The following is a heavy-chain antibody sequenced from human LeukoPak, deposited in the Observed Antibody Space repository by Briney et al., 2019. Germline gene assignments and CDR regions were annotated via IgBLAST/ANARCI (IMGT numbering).Heavy chain of an antibody. CDR2: ISSTGSTI. D-gene: IGHD6-13*01. Sequence: GGSLRLSCAASGFTFSGYSMNWVRQAPGKGLEWVSYISSTGSTIYYADSVRGRFTISRDNAKNSLYLQMNSLRAEDTAVYYCARGSYSSPNYFDYWGQGTLVTVSS. V-gene: IGHV3-48*01. CDR3: ARGSYSSPNYFDY. J-gene: IGHJ4*02. CDR1: GFTFSGYS.